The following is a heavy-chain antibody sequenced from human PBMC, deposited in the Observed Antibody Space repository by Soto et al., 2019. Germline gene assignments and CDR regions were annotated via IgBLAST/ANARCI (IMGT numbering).Heavy chain of an antibody. CDR1: GFTFSSYG. CDR2: ISYDGSNK. Sequence: QVQLVESGGGVVQPGRSLRLSCAASGFTFSSYGMHWVRQAPGKGLEWVAVISYDGSNKYHADSVKGLFTISKDNSKNTLYLQMNILRAEDTAVYYCAKDQATVAKYYYYGMDVWGQGTTVTVSS. D-gene: IGHD4-4*01. CDR3: AKDQATVAKYYYYGMDV. J-gene: IGHJ6*02. V-gene: IGHV3-30*18.